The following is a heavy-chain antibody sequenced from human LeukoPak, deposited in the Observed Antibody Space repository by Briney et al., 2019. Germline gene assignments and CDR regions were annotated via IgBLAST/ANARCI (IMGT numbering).Heavy chain of an antibody. J-gene: IGHJ4*02. CDR2: ISGSGGST. CDR1: GFTFSSYA. V-gene: IGHV3-23*01. D-gene: IGHD2-8*01. Sequence: GGSLRLSCAASGFTFSSYAMSWVRQAPGKGLEWVSAISGSGGSTYYADSVRGRFTISRDNSKNTLYLQMNSLRAEDTAVYYCAPDRSDIVLMVFGDYWGQGTLVTVSS. CDR3: APDRSDIVLMVFGDY.